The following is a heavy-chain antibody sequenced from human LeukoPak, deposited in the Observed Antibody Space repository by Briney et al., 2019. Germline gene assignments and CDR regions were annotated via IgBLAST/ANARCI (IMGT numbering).Heavy chain of an antibody. Sequence: PGGSLRLSCAASGFTFRDYNMNWVRQAPGKGREGVSYITDSGSTIHYADSVKGRFTISRDNAKSSLSLQMESLRAEDTAIYFCASRVGYYGDAFDLWGQGTLVTVSS. V-gene: IGHV3-11*04. CDR1: GFTFRDYN. CDR3: ASRVGYYGDAFDL. CDR2: ITDSGSTI. D-gene: IGHD3-10*01. J-gene: IGHJ3*01.